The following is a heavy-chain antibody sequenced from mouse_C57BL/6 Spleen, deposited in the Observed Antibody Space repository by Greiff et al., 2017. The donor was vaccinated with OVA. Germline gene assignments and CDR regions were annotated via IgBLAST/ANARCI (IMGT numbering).Heavy chain of an antibody. V-gene: IGHV1-52*01. Sequence: QVQLQQPGAELVRPGSSVKLSCKASGYTFTSYWMHWVKQRPIQGLEWIGNIDPSDSETHYNQKFKDKATLTVDKSSSTAYMQLSSLTSEDSAVYYFARGQLRLPILDYWGQGTTLTVSS. J-gene: IGHJ2*01. D-gene: IGHD3-2*02. CDR1: GYTFTSYW. CDR3: ARGQLRLPILDY. CDR2: IDPSDSET.